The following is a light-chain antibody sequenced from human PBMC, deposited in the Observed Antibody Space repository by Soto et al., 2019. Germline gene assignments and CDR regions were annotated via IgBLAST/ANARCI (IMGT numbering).Light chain of an antibody. J-gene: IGKJ2*01. V-gene: IGKV1-39*01. CDR2: GAS. Sequence: DIQMTQSPSSLSASVGDRVTITCRASQRIANYLNWYQQRPGKAPKLLISGASTLQSAVPSRFSGGASGTDFTLTSSTLQPEDFATYYCQQTYTTPHTFGQGTKLEIK. CDR1: QRIANY. CDR3: QQTYTTPHT.